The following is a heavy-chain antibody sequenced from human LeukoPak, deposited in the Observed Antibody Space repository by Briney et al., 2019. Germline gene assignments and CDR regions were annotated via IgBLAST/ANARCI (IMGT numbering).Heavy chain of an antibody. CDR3: AKGAVAGTPFDY. J-gene: IGHJ4*02. CDR2: ISSSSSDI. CDR1: GFSFSAYS. V-gene: IGHV3-21*04. Sequence: PGGSLRLSCAASGFSFSAYSMNWVRQTPGKGLEWLSTISSSSSDIFYADSVKGRFTISRDNSKNTLYLQMNSLRAEDTAVYYCAKGAVAGTPFDYWGQGTLVTVSS. D-gene: IGHD6-19*01.